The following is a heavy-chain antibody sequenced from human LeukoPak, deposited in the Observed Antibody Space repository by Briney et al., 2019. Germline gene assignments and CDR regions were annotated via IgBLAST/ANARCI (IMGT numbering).Heavy chain of an antibody. V-gene: IGHV1-18*01. Sequence: ASVKVSCKASGYTFTSYGISWVRQAPGKGLEWMGWISAYNGNTNYAQKLQDRVTMTTDTSTSTAYMELRSLRSDDTAVYYCARDARNYDSSGYLYYYYYGMDVWGQGTTVTVSS. CDR2: ISAYNGNT. CDR1: GYTFTSYG. J-gene: IGHJ6*02. CDR3: ARDARNYDSSGYLYYYYYGMDV. D-gene: IGHD3-22*01.